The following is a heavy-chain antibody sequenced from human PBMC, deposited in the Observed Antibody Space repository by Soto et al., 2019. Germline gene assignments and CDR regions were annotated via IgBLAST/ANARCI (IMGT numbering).Heavy chain of an antibody. CDR3: AKDAISMVRGVNNWFDP. V-gene: IGHV3-23*01. CDR1: GFTFSSYA. D-gene: IGHD3-10*01. J-gene: IGHJ5*02. CDR2: ISGGGGVST. Sequence: VGSLRLSCAASGFTFSSYAMTWVRQAPGKGLEWVSGISGGGGVSTHYADSVKGRFTISRDNSMNTLYLQMNRLRAEDTAVYYCAKDAISMVRGVNNWFDPWGQGTLVTVSS.